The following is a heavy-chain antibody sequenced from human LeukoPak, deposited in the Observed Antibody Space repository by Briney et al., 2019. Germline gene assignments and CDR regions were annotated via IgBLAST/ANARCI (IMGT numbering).Heavy chain of an antibody. D-gene: IGHD3-3*01. CDR3: ASSLYYDFWSGSLDY. Sequence: PSETLSLTCTVSGGSISSYYWSWIRQPPGKGREWIGYIYYSGSTNYNPSLKSRVTISVDTSKNQFSLKLSSVTAADTAVYYCASSLYYDFWSGSLDYWGQGTLVTVSS. J-gene: IGHJ4*02. CDR1: GGSISSYY. CDR2: IYYSGST. V-gene: IGHV4-59*01.